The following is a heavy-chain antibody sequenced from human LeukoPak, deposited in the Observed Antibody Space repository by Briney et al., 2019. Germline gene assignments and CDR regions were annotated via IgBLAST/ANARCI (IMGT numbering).Heavy chain of an antibody. CDR1: GFTFSSYA. Sequence: GRSLRLSCAASGFTFSSYAMHWVRQAPGKGLEWVSYISSSRTIYYADSVKGRFTISRDNAKNSLYLQINSLRAEDTAVYYCARDYYDSSGYYFYWGQGTLVTVSS. J-gene: IGHJ4*02. CDR3: ARDYYDSSGYYFY. D-gene: IGHD3-22*01. CDR2: ISSSRTI. V-gene: IGHV3-48*04.